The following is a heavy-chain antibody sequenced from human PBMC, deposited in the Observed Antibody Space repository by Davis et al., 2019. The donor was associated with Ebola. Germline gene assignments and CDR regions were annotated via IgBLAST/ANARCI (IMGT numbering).Heavy chain of an antibody. V-gene: IGHV4-59*01. Sequence: SETLSLTCNVSGGSISRYYWSWLRQTPGKGLQWIGFIFYTGITNYNPSLKSRVTISLDTSMNQFSLKLSSVTAADTAVYYCASLLSPGQPWGQGTLVTVSS. CDR2: IFYTGIT. D-gene: IGHD2/OR15-2a*01. CDR1: GGSISRYY. J-gene: IGHJ5*02. CDR3: ASLLSPGQP.